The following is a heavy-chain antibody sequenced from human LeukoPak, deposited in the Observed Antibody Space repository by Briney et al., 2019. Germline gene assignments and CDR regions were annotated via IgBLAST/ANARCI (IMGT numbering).Heavy chain of an antibody. CDR2: ISRSGANT. D-gene: IGHD1-20*01. CDR1: GFTFSSYG. CDR3: AKHVTGETGARGVDV. J-gene: IGHJ6*02. Sequence: HSGGSLRLSCAASGFTFSSYGMSWVRQAPGKGLEWVSGISRSGANTYYAESVKGRFTISRDNSKNTLYLQMNSLRAEDTAVYYCAKHVTGETGARGVDVWGQGTTVTVSS. V-gene: IGHV3-23*01.